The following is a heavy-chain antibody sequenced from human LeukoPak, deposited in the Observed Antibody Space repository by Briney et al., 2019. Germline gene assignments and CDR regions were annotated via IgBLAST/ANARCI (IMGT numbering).Heavy chain of an antibody. CDR3: ASYRYGYRGMDS. V-gene: IGHV4-34*01. CDR1: GGSFSGNY. J-gene: IGHJ5*01. D-gene: IGHD5-12*01. Sequence: SETLSLTCRVYGGSFSGNYWSWIRQPPGKGLEWIGEVNYSGSINYKPSLKSRVIISVATSKNQFSLKLKSVTAADTAVYYCASYRYGYRGMDSWGQGTQVTVSS. CDR2: VNYSGSI.